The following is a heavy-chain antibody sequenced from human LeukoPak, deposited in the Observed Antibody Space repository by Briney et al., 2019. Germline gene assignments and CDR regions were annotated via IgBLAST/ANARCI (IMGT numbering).Heavy chain of an antibody. J-gene: IGHJ4*02. Sequence: GDSLRLSCGTSGFTLNIYPMTWVRQSPGKGLEWVSTIGTRGDTYYADSVKGRFTISRDDSKNTLYLQMHSLGAEDTAVYYCAKSRVVDRRGYFDYWGQGTLVTVSS. CDR3: AKSRVVDRRGYFDY. V-gene: IGHV3-23*01. D-gene: IGHD2-15*01. CDR2: IGTRGDT. CDR1: GFTLNIYP.